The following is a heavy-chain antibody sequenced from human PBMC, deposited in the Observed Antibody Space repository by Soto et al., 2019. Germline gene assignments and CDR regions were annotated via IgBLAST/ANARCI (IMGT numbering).Heavy chain of an antibody. V-gene: IGHV1-58*01. Sequence: SVKVSCKASGFTFTSSAVQWVRQARGQRLEWIGWIVVGSGNTNYAQKFQERVTITRDMSTSTAYMELSSLRSEDTAVYYCAAGHDSSGWLNYWGQGTLVTVSS. J-gene: IGHJ4*02. CDR3: AAGHDSSGWLNY. CDR1: GFTFTSSA. CDR2: IVVGSGNT. D-gene: IGHD6-19*01.